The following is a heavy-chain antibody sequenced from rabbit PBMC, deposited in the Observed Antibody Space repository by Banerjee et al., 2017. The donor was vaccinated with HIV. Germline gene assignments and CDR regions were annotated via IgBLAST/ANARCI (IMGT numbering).Heavy chain of an antibody. Sequence: QEQLVESGGGLVQPEGSLTLTCTASGFSFSSSYYMCWVRQAPGMGLAWIRCIWSSSSAISYFAGRAGGRFANSRPSSTTATLPMSGLTAADTAAYFCARGYYVMVLWGQGPLVT. CDR2: IWSSSSAIS. V-gene: IGHV1S45*01. J-gene: IGHJ6*01. CDR1: GFSFSSSYY. CDR3: ARGYYVMVL.